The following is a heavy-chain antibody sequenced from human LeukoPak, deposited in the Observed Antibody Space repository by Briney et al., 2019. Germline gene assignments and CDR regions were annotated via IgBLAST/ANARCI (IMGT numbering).Heavy chain of an antibody. V-gene: IGHV3-74*01. D-gene: IGHD3-22*01. J-gene: IGHJ6*02. CDR1: GFTFRSYN. CDR3: ARHQHPYDSSVFYGMDV. CDR2: INSDGSST. Sequence: GGSLRLSCAASGFTFRSYNMNWVRQAPGKGLVWVSRINSDGSSTSYADSVKGRFTISRDNAKNTLYLQMNSLRAEDTAVYYCARHQHPYDSSVFYGMDVWGQGTTVTVSS.